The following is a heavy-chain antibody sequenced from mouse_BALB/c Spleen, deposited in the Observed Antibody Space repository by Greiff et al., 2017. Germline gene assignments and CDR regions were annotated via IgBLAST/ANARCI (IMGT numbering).Heavy chain of an antibody. CDR2: IYPGSGNT. V-gene: IGHV1-63*01. J-gene: IGHJ2*01. CDR3: ARWRDY. CDR1: GYAFTNYW. Sequence: QVHVKQSGAELVRPGTSVKISCKASGYAFTNYWLGWVKQRPGHGLEWIGDIYPGSGNTYYNEKFKGKATLTADKSSSTAYMQLSSLTSEDSAVYFCARWRDYWGQGTILTVSS.